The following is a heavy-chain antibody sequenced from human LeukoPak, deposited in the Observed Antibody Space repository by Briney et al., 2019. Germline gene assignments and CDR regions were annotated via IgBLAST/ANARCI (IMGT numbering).Heavy chain of an antibody. V-gene: IGHV1-18*01. CDR1: GGTFSSYA. D-gene: IGHD2-21*01. CDR3: ARESGHRYGDNCFYFFDL. J-gene: IGHJ4*02. CDR2: INTKNGDT. Sequence: VASVKVSCKASGGTFSSYAISWVRQAPGQGLEWMGWINTKNGDTNYAQKLQGRVTMTTDTSTNTAYMELRSLRSDDTAVYYCARESGHRYGDNCFYFFDLWGQGFLVTVSS.